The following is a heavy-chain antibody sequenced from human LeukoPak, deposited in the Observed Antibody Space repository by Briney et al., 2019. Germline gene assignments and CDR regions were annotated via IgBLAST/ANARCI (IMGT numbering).Heavy chain of an antibody. V-gene: IGHV4-59*08. CDR1: GGSISYYY. CDR3: ARHAYCGGDCFGGAFEI. J-gene: IGHJ3*02. Sequence: SETLSLTCTVSGGSISYYYWSWIRQPPGKGLEWIGYIYYSGSTSYNPSLKSRVTISLDTSKHQFSLKLNSVTAADTAVYYCARHAYCGGDCFGGAFEIWGQGTMVTVSS. CDR2: IYYSGST. D-gene: IGHD2-21*02.